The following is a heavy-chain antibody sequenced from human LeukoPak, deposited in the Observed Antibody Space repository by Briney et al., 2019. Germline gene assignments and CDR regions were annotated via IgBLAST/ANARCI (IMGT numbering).Heavy chain of an antibody. CDR3: AKVGYSSSWGGYYFDY. D-gene: IGHD6-13*01. CDR2: ISGSGGST. J-gene: IGHJ4*02. CDR1: GFTFSSYA. Sequence: PGGSLRLSCAASGFTFSSYAMSWVRQVPGKGLEWVSAISGSGGSTYYADSVKGRFTISRDNSKNTLYLQMNSLRAEDTAVYYCAKVGYSSSWGGYYFDYWGQGTLVTVSS. V-gene: IGHV3-23*01.